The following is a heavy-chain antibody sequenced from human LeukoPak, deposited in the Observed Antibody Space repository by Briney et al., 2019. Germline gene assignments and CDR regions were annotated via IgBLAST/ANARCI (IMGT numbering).Heavy chain of an antibody. V-gene: IGHV3-30*18. CDR2: TSYDGTNK. D-gene: IGHD2/OR15-2a*01. CDR3: AKGYYDSTTTYYYYGMDV. CDR1: GFPFSSYG. Sequence: PGGSLRLSCAASGFPFSSYGMHWVRQAPGKGLEWVAVTSYDGTNKYYADSVKGRFTISRDNSKNTLYLQMNSLRAEDTAVYYCAKGYYDSTTTYYYYGMDVWGQGTAVTVSS. J-gene: IGHJ6*02.